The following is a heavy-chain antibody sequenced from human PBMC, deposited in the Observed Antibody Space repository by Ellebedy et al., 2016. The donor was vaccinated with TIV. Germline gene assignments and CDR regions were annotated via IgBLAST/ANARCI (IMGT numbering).Heavy chain of an antibody. CDR2: IRGSGDTT. J-gene: IGHJ4*02. D-gene: IGHD3-22*01. CDR3: ARQAQIHQWFMDY. V-gene: IGHV3-23*01. CDR1: GFSFVSSG. Sequence: GGSLRLXXAASGFSFVSSGMSWVRQAPGKGLEWVSGIRGSGDTTYYADSVKGRFTISRDTSKDTVFLQMNSLRAEDTAVYYCARQAQIHQWFMDYWGQGTLVTVSS.